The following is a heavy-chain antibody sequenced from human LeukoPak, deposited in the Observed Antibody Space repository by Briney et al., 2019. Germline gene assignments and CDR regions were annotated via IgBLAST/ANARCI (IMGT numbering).Heavy chain of an antibody. CDR3: ARAYYYDSSGSPAY. CDR2: ISYDGSNK. CDR1: GLTSISYA. V-gene: IGHV3-30*04. D-gene: IGHD3-22*01. Sequence: PGGSLRPSVAPPGLTSISYAMHWVPQAPGKGLGGGAVISYDGSNKYYADSVKGRFTISRGNSKNTLYLQMNSLRAEDTAVYYCARAYYYDSSGSPAYWGQGTLVTVSS. J-gene: IGHJ4*02.